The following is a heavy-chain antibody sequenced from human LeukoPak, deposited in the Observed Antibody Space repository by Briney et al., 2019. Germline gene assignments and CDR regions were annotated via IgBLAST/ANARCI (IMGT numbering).Heavy chain of an antibody. D-gene: IGHD3-22*01. CDR2: IYTSGST. J-gene: IGHJ4*02. Sequence: SETLSLTCTVSGGSISSYYWSWIRQPAGKGLEWIGRIYTSGSTNYNPSLKSRVTMSVDTSKNQFSLKLSSVTAADTAVYYCARGSERYYDSSGYYFTHYFDYWGQGTLVTVSS. CDR3: ARGSERYYDSSGYYFTHYFDY. V-gene: IGHV4-4*07. CDR1: GGSISSYY.